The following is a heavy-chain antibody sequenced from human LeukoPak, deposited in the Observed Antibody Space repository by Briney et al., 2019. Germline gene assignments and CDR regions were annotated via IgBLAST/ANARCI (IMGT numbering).Heavy chain of an antibody. V-gene: IGHV3-48*03. J-gene: IGHJ4*02. Sequence: PGGSLRLSCAASGFTFSSYAMNWVRQAPGKGLEWVSYISSSGSTIYYADSVKGRFTISRDNAKNSLYLQMNSLRAEDTAVYYCARDDYYDSSGYSPYQTFDYWGQGTLVTVSS. CDR3: ARDDYYDSSGYSPYQTFDY. D-gene: IGHD3-22*01. CDR2: ISSSGSTI. CDR1: GFTFSSYA.